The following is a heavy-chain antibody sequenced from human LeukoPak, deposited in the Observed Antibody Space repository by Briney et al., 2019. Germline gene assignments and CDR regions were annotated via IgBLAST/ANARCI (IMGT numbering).Heavy chain of an antibody. J-gene: IGHJ4*02. Sequence: GVPLRLFCAPSGFTYSRYWMIWVRQAPGKGLEWVANIKQDGSEKYYVDSVKGRFTISRDNAKDSLHLQMNSLRAEDTAVYYCATRYCSSTSCLVYFDYWGQGTLVTVSS. V-gene: IGHV3-7*03. CDR2: IKQDGSEK. CDR3: ATRYCSSTSCLVYFDY. D-gene: IGHD2-2*01. CDR1: GFTYSRYW.